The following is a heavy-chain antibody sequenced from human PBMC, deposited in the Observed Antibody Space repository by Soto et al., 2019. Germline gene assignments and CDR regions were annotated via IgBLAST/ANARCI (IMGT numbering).Heavy chain of an antibody. Sequence: SVKVSCKASGGTFSSYAISWVRQAPGQGLEWMGGIIPIFGTANYAQKFQGRVTITADESTSTAYMELSSLRSEDTAVYYCARLRITIFGVVPQPPNYYYYGMDVWGQGTTVTVSS. D-gene: IGHD3-3*01. CDR3: ARLRITIFGVVPQPPNYYYYGMDV. J-gene: IGHJ6*02. CDR2: IIPIFGTA. V-gene: IGHV1-69*13. CDR1: GGTFSSYA.